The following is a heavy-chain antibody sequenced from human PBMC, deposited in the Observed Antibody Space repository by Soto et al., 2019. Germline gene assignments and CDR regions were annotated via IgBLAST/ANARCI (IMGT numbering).Heavy chain of an antibody. D-gene: IGHD3-22*01. CDR3: ARGDYYDSSGYPYDDAFDI. CDR1: GGSISSGDYY. V-gene: IGHV4-30-4*01. J-gene: IGHJ3*02. Sequence: SETLSLTCTVSGGSISSGDYYWSWIRQPPGKGLEWIGYIYYSGSTYYNPSLKSRVTISVDTPKNQFSLKLSSVTAADTAVYYCARGDYYDSSGYPYDDAFDIWGQGTMVTVSS. CDR2: IYYSGST.